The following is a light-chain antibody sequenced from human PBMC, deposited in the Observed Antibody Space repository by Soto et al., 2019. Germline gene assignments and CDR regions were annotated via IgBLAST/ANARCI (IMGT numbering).Light chain of an antibody. Sequence: ESVLTQSPATLSLSPGERATLSCRASQSVSTYLVWYQHKPGQAPRLLIYDASNRATGIPARFSGSGSGTDFTLTISSLEPEDFAVSYCQRRINWPYTFGQGTKLEIK. CDR3: QRRINWPYT. V-gene: IGKV3-11*01. CDR2: DAS. CDR1: QSVSTY. J-gene: IGKJ2*01.